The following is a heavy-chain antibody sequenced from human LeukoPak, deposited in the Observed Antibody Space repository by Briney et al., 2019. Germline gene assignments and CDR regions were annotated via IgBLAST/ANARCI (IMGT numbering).Heavy chain of an antibody. CDR3: ARQSLPPYCSGGSCYPDNYFDY. J-gene: IGHJ4*02. CDR1: GGSISSSSYY. Sequence: SETLSLTCTVSGGSISSSSYYWGWIRQPPGKGLEWIGSIYYSGSTYYNPSLKSRVTISVDTSKNQFSLKLSSVTAADTAVYYCARQSLPPYCSGGSCYPDNYFDYWGQGTLVTVSS. D-gene: IGHD2-15*01. CDR2: IYYSGST. V-gene: IGHV4-39*01.